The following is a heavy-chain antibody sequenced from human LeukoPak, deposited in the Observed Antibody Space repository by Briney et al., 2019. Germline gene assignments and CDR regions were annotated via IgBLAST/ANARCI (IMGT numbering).Heavy chain of an antibody. CDR2: IYYSGSS. J-gene: IGHJ4*02. Sequence: PSQTLSLTCTVSGGSISSGGYYWSWIRQHPGKGLEWIGSIYYSGSSNYNPSLQGRVTISLDTSRNQFSLKLSSVTAADTAVYYCASGDNDPLFDYWGQGTLVTVSS. CDR1: GGSISSGGYY. D-gene: IGHD1-1*01. CDR3: ASGDNDPLFDY. V-gene: IGHV4-31*03.